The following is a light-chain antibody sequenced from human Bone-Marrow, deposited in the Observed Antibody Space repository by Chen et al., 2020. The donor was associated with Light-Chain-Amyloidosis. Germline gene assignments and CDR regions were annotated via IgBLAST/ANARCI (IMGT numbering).Light chain of an antibody. CDR3: TSYTNTNTLL. CDR1: SSDVGGYNY. Sequence: QSALTQPASVSGSPGQSITISCTGTSSDVGGYNYVSWYQQTPGNAPKLMIYDVSNRPSGVSNRFSGAKSGNTASLTISGLQAEDEADYDCTSYTNTNTLLFGGGTELTGL. CDR2: DVS. V-gene: IGLV2-14*03. J-gene: IGLJ3*02.